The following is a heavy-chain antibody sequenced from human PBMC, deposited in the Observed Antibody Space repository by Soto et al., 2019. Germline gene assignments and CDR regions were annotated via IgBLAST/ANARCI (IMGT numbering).Heavy chain of an antibody. CDR3: ARALATMVRGVISYYGMDV. CDR1: GGTFSSYA. J-gene: IGHJ6*02. CDR2: IIPIFGTA. Sequence: QVQLVQSGAEVKKPGSSVKVSCKASGGTFSSYAISWVRQAPGQGLEWMGGIIPIFGTANYAQKFQCRVTITADESTSTAYMELSRLRSEDTAVYYCARALATMVRGVISYYGMDVWGQGTTVTVSS. V-gene: IGHV1-69*12. D-gene: IGHD3-10*01.